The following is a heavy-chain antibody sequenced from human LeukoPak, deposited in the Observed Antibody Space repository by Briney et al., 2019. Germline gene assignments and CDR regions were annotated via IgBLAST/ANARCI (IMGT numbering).Heavy chain of an antibody. V-gene: IGHV3-48*01. J-gene: IGHJ6*03. CDR3: ARGGKGMDV. CDR2: ISSSSSTI. CDR1: GFTFSSYG. Sequence: GGSLRLSCAASGFTFSSYGMSWVRQAPGKGLEWVSYISSSSSTIYYADSVKGRFTISRDNAKNSLYLQMNSLRAEDTAVYYCARGGKGMDVWGKGTTVTVSS.